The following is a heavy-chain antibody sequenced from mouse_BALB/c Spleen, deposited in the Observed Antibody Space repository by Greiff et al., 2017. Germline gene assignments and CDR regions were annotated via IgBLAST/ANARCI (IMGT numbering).Heavy chain of an antibody. J-gene: IGHJ3*01. D-gene: IGHD2-2*01. CDR3: ARAVN. V-gene: IGHV1-69*01. CDR2: IDTSDSYT. Sequence: VQLQQPGAELVMPGASVKMSCKASGYTFTDYWMHWVKQRPGQGLEWIGAIDTSDSYTSYNQKFKGKATLTVDESSSTAYMQLSSLTSEDSAVYYGARAVNGGQGTRVTVSA. CDR1: GYTFTDYW.